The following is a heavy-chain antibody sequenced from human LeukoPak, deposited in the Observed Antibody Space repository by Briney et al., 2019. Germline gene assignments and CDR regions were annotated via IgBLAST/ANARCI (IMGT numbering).Heavy chain of an antibody. J-gene: IGHJ4*02. D-gene: IGHD2-2*01. CDR2: INPRTGDR. V-gene: IGHV1-8*01. Sequence: ASVTVSCKASGYTFTSHDINWVRQASGQGPEWMGWINPRTGDRGYAQKFQGRVTITRSTSMNTAYMVLSSLRSEDTAVYYCTRHTSPTFDYWGQGTLVTVSS. CDR1: GYTFTSHD. CDR3: TRHTSPTFDY.